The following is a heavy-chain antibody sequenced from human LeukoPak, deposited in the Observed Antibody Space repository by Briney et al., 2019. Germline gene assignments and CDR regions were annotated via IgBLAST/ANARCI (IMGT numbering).Heavy chain of an antibody. CDR2: IKTDGSLI. CDR3: ARDFEDYYGSGSYSNWFDP. CDR1: GFTFSSYW. Sequence: GGSLRLSCVASGFTFSSYWMTWVRQAPGKGLEWVANIKTDGSLIYYVDSVKGRFTISRDNAKNSLYLQMNSLRVEDTAVYYCARDFEDYYGSGSYSNWFDPWGQGTLVTVSS. D-gene: IGHD3-10*01. J-gene: IGHJ5*02. V-gene: IGHV3-7*01.